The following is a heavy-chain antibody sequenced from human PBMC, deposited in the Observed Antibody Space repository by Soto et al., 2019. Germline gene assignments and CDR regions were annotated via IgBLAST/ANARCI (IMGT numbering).Heavy chain of an antibody. Sequence: GASVKVSCKASGYTLTSYGLSWVRQAPGQGLEWMGWISAYNGNTNYAQKLQGRVTITRDTSASTAYMELSSLRSEDTAVYYCARADYYYLDYWAQGTLVTVSS. CDR2: ISAYNGNT. J-gene: IGHJ4*02. D-gene: IGHD3-10*01. CDR3: ARADYYYLDY. CDR1: GYTLTSYG. V-gene: IGHV1-18*01.